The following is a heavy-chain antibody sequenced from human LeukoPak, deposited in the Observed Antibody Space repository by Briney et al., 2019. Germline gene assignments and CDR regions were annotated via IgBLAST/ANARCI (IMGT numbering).Heavy chain of an antibody. CDR2: ISSSSSYI. CDR3: ASSPGYYGSGSYRDY. CDR1: GFTFSSYS. V-gene: IGHV3-21*01. Sequence: SGGSLRLSCAASGFTFSSYSMNWVRQAPGKGLEWVSSISSSSSYIYYADSVKGRFTISRDNAKNSLYLQMNSLRAEDTAVYYCASSPGYYGSGSYRDYWGQGTLVTVSS. J-gene: IGHJ4*02. D-gene: IGHD3-10*01.